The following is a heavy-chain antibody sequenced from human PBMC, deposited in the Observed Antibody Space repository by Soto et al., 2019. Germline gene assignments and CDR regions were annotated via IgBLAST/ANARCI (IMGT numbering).Heavy chain of an antibody. CDR3: GRGLGGTYLQTEGYFDY. D-gene: IGHD1-26*01. Sequence: SVKVSCKASGGTFSSYAISWVRQAPGQGLEWMGGIIPIFGTANYAQKFQGRVTITADESTSTAYMELSSLRSEDTAVYYCGRGLGGTYLQTEGYFDYWGQGTLVTVSS. CDR1: GGTFSSYA. CDR2: IIPIFGTA. V-gene: IGHV1-69*13. J-gene: IGHJ4*02.